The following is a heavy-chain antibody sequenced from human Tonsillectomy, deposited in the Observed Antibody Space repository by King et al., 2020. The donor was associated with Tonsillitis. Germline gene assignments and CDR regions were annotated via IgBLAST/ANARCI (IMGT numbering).Heavy chain of an antibody. CDR1: GYTFTSYY. J-gene: IGHJ4*02. Sequence: QLVQSGAEVKKPGASVKGSCKASGYTFTSYYMHWVRQAPGQGLEWMGIINPSGGSTSYAQKFQGRVTMTRDTSTSTVYMELGSLRSEDTAGYYCASRGYSSGWYADYWGQGTLVTVSS. CDR3: ASRGYSSGWYADY. D-gene: IGHD6-13*01. CDR2: INPSGGST. V-gene: IGHV1-46*03.